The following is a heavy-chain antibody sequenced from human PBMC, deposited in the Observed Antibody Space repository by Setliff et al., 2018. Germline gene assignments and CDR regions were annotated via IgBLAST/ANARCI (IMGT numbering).Heavy chain of an antibody. Sequence: GASVKVSCKASGYTFTNYGISWVRQAPGQGLEWMGIINPSGGSTSYAQKFQGRVTMTRDTSTSTVYMELSSLRSEDTAVYYCAKRGPYCSGGTCHYYFDYWGQGTLVTVSS. J-gene: IGHJ4*02. CDR1: GYTFTNYG. CDR3: AKRGPYCSGGTCHYYFDY. CDR2: INPSGGST. D-gene: IGHD2-15*01. V-gene: IGHV1-46*01.